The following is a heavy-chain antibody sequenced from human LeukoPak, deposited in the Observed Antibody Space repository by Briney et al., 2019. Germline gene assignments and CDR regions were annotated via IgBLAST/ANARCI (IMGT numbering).Heavy chain of an antibody. D-gene: IGHD3-10*01. CDR2: IYPGDSDT. J-gene: IGHJ4*02. Sequence: GESLKISCKGSGYTFTRHWIGWVRQTPGKGLEWMEIIYPGDSDTRYSPSFEGQVTFSADKSSSTAYLQWSSLKASDTAMYYCARLDGSGSYGYFDYWGQGTLVTVSS. CDR1: GYTFTRHW. V-gene: IGHV5-51*01. CDR3: ARLDGSGSYGYFDY.